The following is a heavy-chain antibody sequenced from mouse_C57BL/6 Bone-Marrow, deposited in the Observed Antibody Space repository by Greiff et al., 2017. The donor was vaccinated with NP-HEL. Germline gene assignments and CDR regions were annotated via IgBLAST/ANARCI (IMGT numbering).Heavy chain of an antibody. D-gene: IGHD4-1*01. Sequence: EVMLVESGEGLVKPGGSLKLSCAASGFTFSSYAMSWVRQTPEKRLEWVAYISRGGDYIYYADTVKGRFTISRDNARNTLYLQLSSLKSEDTAMYYCTREQSGPFAYWGQGTLVTVSA. CDR3: TREQSGPFAY. V-gene: IGHV5-9-1*02. CDR2: ISRGGDYI. J-gene: IGHJ3*01. CDR1: GFTFSSYA.